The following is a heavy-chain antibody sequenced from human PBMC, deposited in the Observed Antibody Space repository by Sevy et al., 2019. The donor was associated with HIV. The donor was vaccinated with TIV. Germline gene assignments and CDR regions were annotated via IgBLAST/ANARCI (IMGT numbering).Heavy chain of an antibody. V-gene: IGHV4-39*01. J-gene: IGHJ4*02. CDR2: INYSGTT. CDR1: GASISSSGYY. CDR3: VGPKLTYINGWHYLDY. D-gene: IGHD6-19*01. Sequence: SETLSLTCTVSGASISSSGYYWGWIRQPPGKRLEWIASINYSGTTFYNPSLKSRVTISADTSKNQFSLRLSSVTAADSSIYFCVGPKLTYINGWHYLDYWGQGTVVTVSS.